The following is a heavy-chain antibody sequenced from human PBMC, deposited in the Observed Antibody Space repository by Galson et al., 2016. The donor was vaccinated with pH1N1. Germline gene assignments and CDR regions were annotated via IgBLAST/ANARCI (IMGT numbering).Heavy chain of an antibody. Sequence: TNTGNPTYAQGFTGRFVFSLDASVNTAYLQISSLKAEDTAVYYCARGETFEAFDIWGQGTMVTVSS. CDR3: ARGETFEAFDI. D-gene: IGHD3-16*01. CDR2: TNTGNP. J-gene: IGHJ3*02. V-gene: IGHV7-4-1*02.